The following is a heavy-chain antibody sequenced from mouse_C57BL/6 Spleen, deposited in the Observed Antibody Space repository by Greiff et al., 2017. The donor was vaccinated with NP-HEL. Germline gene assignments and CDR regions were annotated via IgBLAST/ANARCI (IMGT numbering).Heavy chain of an antibody. CDR3: TRRYSNYDAMDY. D-gene: IGHD2-5*01. V-gene: IGHV5S21*01. Sequence: EVKVEESGEGLVKPGGSLKLSCAASGFTFSSYAMSWVRQTPEKRLEWVAYISSGGDYIYYADTVKGRFTISRDNARNTLYLQMSSLKSEDTAMYYCTRRYSNYDAMDYWGQGTSVTVSS. J-gene: IGHJ4*01. CDR1: GFTFSSYA. CDR2: ISSGGDYI.